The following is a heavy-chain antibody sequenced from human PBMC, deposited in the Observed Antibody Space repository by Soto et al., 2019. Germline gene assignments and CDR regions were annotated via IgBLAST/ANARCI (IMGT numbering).Heavy chain of an antibody. CDR3: ARAWGYSDGWALDY. V-gene: IGHV3-33*01. J-gene: IGHJ4*02. Sequence: QVQLVESGGGVVQPGRSLRLSCTASGFTFSSYGMHWVRQAPGKGLEWVADIWYDGSEKYYADSVKGRFTISRDNSKNTLYLQMNSLRAEDRAVYYCARAWGYSDGWALDYWGQGSLVTVSS. CDR1: GFTFSSYG. CDR2: IWYDGSEK. D-gene: IGHD6-19*01.